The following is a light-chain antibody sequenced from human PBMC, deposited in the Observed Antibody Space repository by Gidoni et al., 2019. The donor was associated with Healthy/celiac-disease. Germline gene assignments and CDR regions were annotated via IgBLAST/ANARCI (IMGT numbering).Light chain of an antibody. Sequence: DIQMTQSPSSLSASVGDRVTITCRASQSISSYLNLYQQTPGKAPKLLIYAASSLQSGVPSRFSDSGSGTDFTLTISSLQPEDFATYYCQQSYSTPTFGGGTKVEIK. CDR2: AAS. CDR1: QSISSY. V-gene: IGKV1-39*01. J-gene: IGKJ4*01. CDR3: QQSYSTPT.